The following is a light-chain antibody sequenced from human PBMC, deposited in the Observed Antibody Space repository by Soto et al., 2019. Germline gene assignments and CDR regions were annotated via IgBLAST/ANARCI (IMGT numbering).Light chain of an antibody. CDR2: EVS. J-gene: IGLJ2*01. CDR1: SSDVGGYNY. V-gene: IGLV2-14*01. CDR3: SSYTSRSTVI. Sequence: QSVLTQPASVSGSPGQSITISCTGTSSDVGGYNYVSWYQQHPGKAPQLIIYEVSNRPSGVSNHFSGSKSGNTASLTISGLQAEDEADYYCSSYTSRSTVIFGGGTKVTVL.